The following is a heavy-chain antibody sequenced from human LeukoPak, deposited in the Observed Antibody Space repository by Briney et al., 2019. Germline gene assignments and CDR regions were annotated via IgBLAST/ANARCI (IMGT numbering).Heavy chain of an antibody. Sequence: GGSLRLSCAASGFTFSSYSMNWVRQSPGKGLEWISYISSSSSALYYGDSVKGRFTISRDSATNSVSLQMDSLRPEDTAVYYCARGRGTSVYFDFWGQGALVTVSS. V-gene: IGHV3-48*01. CDR2: ISSSSSAL. CDR3: ARGRGTSVYFDF. D-gene: IGHD3-16*01. CDR1: GFTFSSYS. J-gene: IGHJ4*02.